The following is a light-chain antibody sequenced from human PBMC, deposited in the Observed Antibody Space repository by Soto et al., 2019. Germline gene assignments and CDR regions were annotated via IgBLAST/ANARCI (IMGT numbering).Light chain of an antibody. V-gene: IGKV3-20*01. Sequence: EIVLTHSPGTLSLSPGERATLSCWASQSVRRVYLAWYQQKPGQAPRLFISCIFKSATGITDRFSGTGSGTDFTLTISSLEPEDFAIYYCQQYGSSGTFGQGTKVDIK. CDR2: CIF. CDR1: QSVRRVY. CDR3: QQYGSSGT. J-gene: IGKJ1*01.